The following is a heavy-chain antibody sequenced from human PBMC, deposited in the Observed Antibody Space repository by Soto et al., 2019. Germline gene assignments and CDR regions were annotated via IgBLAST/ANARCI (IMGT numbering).Heavy chain of an antibody. CDR3: AGKPYGDYVFGWFDP. V-gene: IGHV4-31*03. CDR1: GGSISSGGYY. Sequence: SETLSLTSPVSGGSISSGGYYWSWIRQHQGKGLEWIGYIYYSGSTYYNPSLKSRVTVSVDTSKNQFSLKLSSVTAADTAVYYCAGKPYGDYVFGWFDPWGQGTLVTVSS. CDR2: IYYSGST. D-gene: IGHD4-17*01. J-gene: IGHJ5*02.